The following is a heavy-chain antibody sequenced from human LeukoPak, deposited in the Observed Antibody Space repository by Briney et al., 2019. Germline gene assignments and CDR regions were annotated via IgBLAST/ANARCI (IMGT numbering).Heavy chain of an antibody. Sequence: GGSLRLSCAASRFTFSSYSMNWVRQAPGKGLEWVAFIRYDGSKKYYADSVKGRFTISRDNSKNTLYLHMNSLRAEDTAMYYCAKAPSIQLWLVFDYWGQGTLVTVSS. CDR3: AKAPSIQLWLVFDY. J-gene: IGHJ4*02. CDR2: IRYDGSKK. CDR1: RFTFSSYS. D-gene: IGHD5-18*01. V-gene: IGHV3-30*02.